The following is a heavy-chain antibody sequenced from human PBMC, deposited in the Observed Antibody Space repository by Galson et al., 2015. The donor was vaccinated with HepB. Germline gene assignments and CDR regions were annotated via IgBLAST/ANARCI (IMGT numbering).Heavy chain of an antibody. CDR2: ISSSRYT. CDR1: GFTFSDYY. D-gene: IGHD5-24*01. CDR3: AGEGTTQEMATTTTPGGY. Sequence: SLRLSCAASGFTFSDYYMSWIRQAPGKGLEWVSYISSSRYTNYADFVKSRFTISRDNAKNSLYLQMNSLRTADTAVYYFAGEGTTQEMATTTTPGGYWGQGTLVTVSS. J-gene: IGHJ4*02. V-gene: IGHV3-11*06.